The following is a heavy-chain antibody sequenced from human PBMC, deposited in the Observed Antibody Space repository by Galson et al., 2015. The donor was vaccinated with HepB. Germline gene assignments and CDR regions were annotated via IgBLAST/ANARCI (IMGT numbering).Heavy chain of an antibody. V-gene: IGHV1-3*01. J-gene: IGHJ5*02. Sequence: SVKVSCKASGYTFTSYAMHWVRQAPGQRLEWMGWINAGNGNTKYSQKFQGRVTITRDISASTAYMELSSLRSEDTAVYCCARDLYSSGWYGFNWFDPWGQGTLVTVSS. D-gene: IGHD6-19*01. CDR3: ARDLYSSGWYGFNWFDP. CDR2: INAGNGNT. CDR1: GYTFTSYA.